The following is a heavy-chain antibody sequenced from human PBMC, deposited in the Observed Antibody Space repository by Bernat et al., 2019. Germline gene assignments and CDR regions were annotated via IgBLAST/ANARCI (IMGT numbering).Heavy chain of an antibody. CDR1: GYTFTGYY. V-gene: IGHV1-2*04. D-gene: IGHD3-9*01. CDR3: ARGGVLRYFDWLFYLDY. Sequence: QVQLVQSGAEVKKPGASVKVSCKASGYTFTGYYMHWVRQAPGQGLEWMGWINPNSGGTNYAQKFQGWVTMTRDTSISTAYMELSRLRSDDTAVYYCARGGVLRYFDWLFYLDYWGQGTLVTVSS. J-gene: IGHJ4*02. CDR2: INPNSGGT.